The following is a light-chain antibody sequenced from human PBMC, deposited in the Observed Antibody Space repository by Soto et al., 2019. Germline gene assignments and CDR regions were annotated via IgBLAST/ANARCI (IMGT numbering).Light chain of an antibody. Sequence: DIQMTQSPSTLSASVGDRVTITCRASQTITTWLAWYQQKPGKAPKLLIYDASTLESGVPSRFSGSGFGTEFSLTISSLQPDDFESYYCQQYNTLSGTLGRGTKVDIK. V-gene: IGKV1-5*01. J-gene: IGKJ1*01. CDR1: QTITTW. CDR3: QQYNTLSGT. CDR2: DAS.